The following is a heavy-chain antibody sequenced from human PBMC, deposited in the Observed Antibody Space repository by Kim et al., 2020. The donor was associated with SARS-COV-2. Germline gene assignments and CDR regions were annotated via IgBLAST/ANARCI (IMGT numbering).Heavy chain of an antibody. V-gene: IGHV2-5*02. Sequence: SGPTLVNPTQTLTLTCTFSGFSLSTSGVGVGWIRQPPGKALEWLALIYWDDDKRYSPSLKSRLTITKDTSKNQVVLTMTNMDPVDTATYYCAHSYYYDSSGYPGGWFDPWGQGTLVTVSS. CDR3: AHSYYYDSSGYPGGWFDP. D-gene: IGHD3-22*01. CDR2: IYWDDDK. CDR1: GFSLSTSGVG. J-gene: IGHJ5*02.